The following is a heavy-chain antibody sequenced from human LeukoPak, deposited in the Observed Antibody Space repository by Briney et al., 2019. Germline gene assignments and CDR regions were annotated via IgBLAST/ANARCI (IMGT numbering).Heavy chain of an antibody. D-gene: IGHD3-22*01. CDR3: ARAYYYDSSGYYGPSWFDP. V-gene: IGHV3-7*01. J-gene: IGHJ5*02. Sequence: PGGSLRLSCAASGFTFSSYWMSWVRQAPGKGLEWVANIKQDGSEKYYVDSVKGRFTISRDNAKNPLYLQMNSLRAEDTAVYYCARAYYYDSSGYYGPSWFDPWGQGTLVTVSS. CDR2: IKQDGSEK. CDR1: GFTFSSYW.